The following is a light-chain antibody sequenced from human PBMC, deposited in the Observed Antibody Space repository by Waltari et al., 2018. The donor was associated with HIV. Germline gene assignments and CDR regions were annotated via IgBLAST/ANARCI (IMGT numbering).Light chain of an antibody. CDR2: DVI. V-gene: IGLV2-8*01. Sequence: QSALTSPLSASGSPGQSVTITCTGISSVVGSYYHVSWYQHRPGKAPRLIIYDVIQRPSGVPDRFSGSKSGNTASLTVSGLQAEDEADYYCSSYAGSNNLLFGGGTKLTVL. J-gene: IGLJ2*01. CDR3: SSYAGSNNLL. CDR1: SSVVGSYYH.